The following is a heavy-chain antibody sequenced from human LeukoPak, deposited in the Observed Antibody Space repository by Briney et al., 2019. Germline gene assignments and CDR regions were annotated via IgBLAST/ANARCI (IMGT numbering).Heavy chain of an antibody. CDR2: IKPDGSEK. CDR3: ARDTVGVTDY. J-gene: IGHJ4*02. Sequence: GGSLRLSCVGSGFIFSTYGMNWVRQAPGKGLEWVTNIKPDGSEKYYVDSVEGRFTISRDNAKNSLYLQMNSLRAEDTALYYCARDTVGVTDYWGQGTLVTVSS. CDR1: GFIFSTYG. V-gene: IGHV3-7*01. D-gene: IGHD1-26*01.